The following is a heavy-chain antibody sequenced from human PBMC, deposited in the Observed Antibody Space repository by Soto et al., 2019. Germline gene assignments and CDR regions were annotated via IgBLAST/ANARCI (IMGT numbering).Heavy chain of an antibody. CDR1: GFTFSSYG. CDR2: ISYDGSNK. CDR3: AKGFGYDSSGYYPDAFDI. D-gene: IGHD3-22*01. Sequence: QVQLVESGGGVVQPGRSLRLSCAASGFTFSSYGMHWVRQAPGKGLEWVAVISYDGSNKYYADSVKGRFTISRDNSKNTLYLQMNSLRAEDTDVYYCAKGFGYDSSGYYPDAFDIWGQGTMVTVSS. J-gene: IGHJ3*02. V-gene: IGHV3-30*18.